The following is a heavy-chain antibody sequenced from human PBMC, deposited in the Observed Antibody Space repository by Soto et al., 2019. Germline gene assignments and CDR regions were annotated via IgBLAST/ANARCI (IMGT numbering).Heavy chain of an antibody. J-gene: IGHJ4*02. D-gene: IGHD3-16*01. CDR2: ISSTSSYI. Sequence: EVQLVESGGGLVKPGGSLRLSCAASGFTFSSYTMNWVRQAPGKGLEWVSSISSTSSYIYYADSVKGRFTISRDNAKNSVYLQMNSLRAEETAVYYCARDWGQTLDYWGQGTVVIVSS. CDR1: GFTFSSYT. V-gene: IGHV3-21*01. CDR3: ARDWGQTLDY.